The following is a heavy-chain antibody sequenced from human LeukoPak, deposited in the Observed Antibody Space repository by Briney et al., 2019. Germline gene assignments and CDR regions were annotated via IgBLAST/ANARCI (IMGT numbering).Heavy chain of an antibody. D-gene: IGHD3-9*01. CDR3: AKFYDILTGYFDY. Sequence: PGGSLRLSCAASGFPFSSYAMSWVRQSPGKGLEWVSAISGGNGNTYYAYYADSVRGPFTISSDSSKNTLYLQMNSLRAEDTAVYYCAKFYDILTGYFDYWGQGTLVTVSS. CDR1: GFPFSSYA. CDR2: ISGGNGNTYYA. V-gene: IGHV3-23*01. J-gene: IGHJ4*02.